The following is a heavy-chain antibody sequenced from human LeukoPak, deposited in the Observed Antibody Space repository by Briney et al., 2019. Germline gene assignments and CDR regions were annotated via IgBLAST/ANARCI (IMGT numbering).Heavy chain of an antibody. CDR1: GFTFSSYW. J-gene: IGHJ6*02. Sequence: GGSLRLSCAASGFTFSSYWMSWVRQAPGKGLEWVANIKQDGSEKYYVDSVKGRLTISRDNAKNSLYLQMNSLRAEDTAVYYCAREGAPGYDFWSGSYYYYGMDVWGQGTTVTVSS. V-gene: IGHV3-7*01. CDR3: AREGAPGYDFWSGSYYYYGMDV. CDR2: IKQDGSEK. D-gene: IGHD3-3*01.